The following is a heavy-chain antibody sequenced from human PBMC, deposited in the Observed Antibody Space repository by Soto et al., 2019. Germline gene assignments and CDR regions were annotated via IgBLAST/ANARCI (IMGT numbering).Heavy chain of an antibody. D-gene: IGHD3-10*01. V-gene: IGHV3-21*01. CDR2: ISSSSSYI. J-gene: IGHJ4*02. Sequence: PGGSLRLSCAASGFTFSSYSMNWVRQAPGKGLEWVSSISSSSSYIYYADSVKGRFTISRDNAKNSLYLQMNSLRAEDTAVYYCARDQESNYYGSAPDYWGQGTLVTVS. CDR1: GFTFSSYS. CDR3: ARDQESNYYGSAPDY.